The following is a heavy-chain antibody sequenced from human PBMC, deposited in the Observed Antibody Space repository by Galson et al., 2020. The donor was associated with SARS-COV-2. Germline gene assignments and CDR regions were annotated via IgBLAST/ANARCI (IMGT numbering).Heavy chain of an antibody. D-gene: IGHD3-16*01. J-gene: IGHJ4*02. Sequence: SETLSLTCTVSGGSINNSYWTWIRQPPGKGLEWIGNIYYSGNTNYNPSLMSRVTISLDTSKNQFSLKLTSVTSADTALYYCATLRNDLEYWGQGTLVTVSS. CDR1: GGSINNSY. CDR2: IYYSGNT. CDR3: ATLRNDLEY. V-gene: IGHV4-59*01.